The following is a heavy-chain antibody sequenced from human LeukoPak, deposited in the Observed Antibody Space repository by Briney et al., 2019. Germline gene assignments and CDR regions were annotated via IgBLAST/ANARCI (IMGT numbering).Heavy chain of an antibody. D-gene: IGHD1-7*01. V-gene: IGHV4-59*01. Sequence: SETLSLTCTVSGASISDYYWSWIRQPPGKGLEWIGYIYYSGSTNYNPSLKSRVTISVDTSKNQFSLKLSSVTAADTAVYYCARGFTGTTWGYYYYYYMDVWGKGTTVTVSS. CDR3: ARGFTGTTWGYYYYYYMDV. CDR1: GASISDYY. CDR2: IYYSGST. J-gene: IGHJ6*03.